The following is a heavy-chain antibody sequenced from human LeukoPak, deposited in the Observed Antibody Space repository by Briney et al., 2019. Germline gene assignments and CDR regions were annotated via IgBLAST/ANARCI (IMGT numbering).Heavy chain of an antibody. J-gene: IGHJ6*03. CDR2: IYHSGST. V-gene: IGHV4-4*02. CDR1: GFTVSSNHI. CDR3: ARVYSSSQDLYYYYYMDV. Sequence: GSLRLSCAASGFTVSSNHIYWVRQAPGKGLEWIGEIYHSGSTNYNPSLKSRVTISVDKSKNQFSLKLSSVTAADTAVYYCARVYSSSQDLYYYYYMDVWGKGTTVTVSS. D-gene: IGHD6-13*01.